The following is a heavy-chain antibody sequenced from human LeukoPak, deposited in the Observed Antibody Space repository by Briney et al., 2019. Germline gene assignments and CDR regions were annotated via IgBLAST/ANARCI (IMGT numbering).Heavy chain of an antibody. V-gene: IGHV1-18*01. Sequence: ASVKVSCKASGYTFTSYGISWVRQAPGQGLEWMGWISAYNGNTNYAQKLQGRVTMTTDTSTSTAYMELRSLRSDDTAVYYCARERGALAVTTKLAFDIWGQGTMVTVSS. CDR3: ARERGALAVTTKLAFDI. CDR2: ISAYNGNT. D-gene: IGHD4-17*01. CDR1: GYTFTSYG. J-gene: IGHJ3*02.